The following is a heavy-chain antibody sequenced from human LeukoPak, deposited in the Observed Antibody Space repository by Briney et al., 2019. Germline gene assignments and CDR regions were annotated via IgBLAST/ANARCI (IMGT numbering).Heavy chain of an antibody. CDR2: IHYSGST. CDR3: ARDGVAGGFDY. D-gene: IGHD6-19*01. V-gene: IGHV4-61*01. Sequence: NPSETLSLTCTVSGGSISSGSYYWNWIRQAPGKGLEWIGYIHYSGSTNHNSSLKSRVTLSVDTSRNQYSLKLSSVTAADTAVYYCARDGVAGGFDYWGQGTLVTVSS. J-gene: IGHJ4*02. CDR1: GGSISSGSYY.